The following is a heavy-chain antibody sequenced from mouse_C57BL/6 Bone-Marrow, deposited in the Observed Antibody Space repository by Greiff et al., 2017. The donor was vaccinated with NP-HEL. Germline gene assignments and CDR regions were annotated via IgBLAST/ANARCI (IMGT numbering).Heavy chain of an antibody. CDR2: IRLKSDNYAT. J-gene: IGHJ2*01. CDR3: TGRYYGSSSYYFDY. D-gene: IGHD1-1*01. V-gene: IGHV6-3*01. Sequence: EVKLVESGGGLVQPGGSMKLSCVASGFTFSNYWMNWVRQSPEKGLEWVAQIRLKSDNYATHYAESVKGRFTISRDDSKSSVYLQMNNLRAEDTGIYYCTGRYYGSSSYYFDYWGQGTTLTVSS. CDR1: GFTFSNYW.